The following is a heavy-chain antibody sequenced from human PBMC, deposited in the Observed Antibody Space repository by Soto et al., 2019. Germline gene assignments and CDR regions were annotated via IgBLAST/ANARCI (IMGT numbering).Heavy chain of an antibody. CDR3: ARGWGYDSNDYYYAY. CDR1: GGTFSRHA. D-gene: IGHD3-22*01. Sequence: QVQLVQSGAEVRKPGSSVKVSCKASGGTFSRHAISWVRQAPGQGLEWMGGIIPIFGTANHAQKFQCRVTIIADESTSTVYMELSSLRSEDTAMYYCARGWGYDSNDYYYAYWGQGTLVIVSS. CDR2: IIPIFGTA. J-gene: IGHJ4*02. V-gene: IGHV1-69*01.